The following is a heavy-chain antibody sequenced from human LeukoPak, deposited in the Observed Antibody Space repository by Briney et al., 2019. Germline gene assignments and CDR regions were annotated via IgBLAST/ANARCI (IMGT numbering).Heavy chain of an antibody. CDR2: ISYDGSKE. CDR3: AKEYDSLYYFDY. D-gene: IGHD3-16*01. CDR1: GFTFSSYG. V-gene: IGHV3-30*18. J-gene: IGHJ4*02. Sequence: TEGSLRLSCAASGFTFSSYGMHWVRQAPGKGLEWVAVISYDGSKEHYGDSVKGRFSISRDNSKNTLYLQMNSLRAEDTAVYYCAKEYDSLYYFDYWGQGTLVTVSS.